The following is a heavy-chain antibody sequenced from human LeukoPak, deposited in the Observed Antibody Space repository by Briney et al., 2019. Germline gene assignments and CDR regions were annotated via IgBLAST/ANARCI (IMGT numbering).Heavy chain of an antibody. D-gene: IGHD1-26*01. CDR2: INGDESDA. Sequence: GGSLRLSCAASGFPFSNYWMHWVRQAPGKGLVWVSHINGDESDANYADSAKGRFTISRDNAKNTLFLQMNSLRAEDTAVYYCAREVGAIDYWGQGTLVTVSS. V-gene: IGHV3-74*01. CDR3: AREVGAIDY. CDR1: GFPFSNYW. J-gene: IGHJ4*02.